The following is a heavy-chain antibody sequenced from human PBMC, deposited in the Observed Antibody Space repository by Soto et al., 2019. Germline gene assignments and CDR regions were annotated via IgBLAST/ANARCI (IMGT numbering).Heavy chain of an antibody. CDR1: GYTFTRYG. D-gene: IGHD5-12*01. CDR2: ISGYNGDT. CDR3: AREGVATYYYYGMDV. Sequence: ASVKVSCKASGYTFTRYGISWVRQAPGQGLEWMGWISGYNGDTNYAQTFQGRVTMTTDTSTSTVHMEVRSLRSDDTAVYYCAREGVATYYYYGMDVWGQGTPVTVSS. J-gene: IGHJ6*02. V-gene: IGHV1-18*01.